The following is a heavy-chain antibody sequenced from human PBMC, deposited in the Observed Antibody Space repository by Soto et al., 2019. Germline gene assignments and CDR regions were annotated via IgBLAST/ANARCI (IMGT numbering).Heavy chain of an antibody. Sequence: PSETLSLTGTVSGGSSSSYYWSWIRQPAGKGLEWIGRIYTSGSTNYNPSLKSRVTMSVDTSKNQFSLKLSSVTAADTAVYYCARRPKSGSFHYYGVDVWGQGTTVTVSS. J-gene: IGHJ6*02. CDR1: GGSSSSYY. V-gene: IGHV4-4*07. D-gene: IGHD1-26*01. CDR3: ARRPKSGSFHYYGVDV. CDR2: IYTSGST.